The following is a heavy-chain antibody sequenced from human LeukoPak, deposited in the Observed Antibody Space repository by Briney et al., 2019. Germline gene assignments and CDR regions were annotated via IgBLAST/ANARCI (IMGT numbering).Heavy chain of an antibody. CDR2: IGAHNGNT. V-gene: IGHV1-18*01. J-gene: IGHJ4*02. CDR1: GYTFTSYG. CDR3: ARDDSSGYYYLDY. D-gene: IGHD3-22*01. Sequence: ASVKVSCKASGYTFTSYGISWVRQAPGQGLEWMGWIGAHNGNTKYAQKLQVRVTLTTDTSTNTAYMELRSLRSDDTAVYYCARDDSSGYYYLDYWGQGTLVTVSS.